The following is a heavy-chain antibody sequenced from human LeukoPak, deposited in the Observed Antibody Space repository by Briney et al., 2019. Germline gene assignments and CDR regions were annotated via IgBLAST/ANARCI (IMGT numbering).Heavy chain of an antibody. V-gene: IGHV4-39*07. D-gene: IGHD4-17*01. CDR3: ASGGDYGDYATFDY. CDR1: GGSISSSSYY. J-gene: IGHJ4*02. CDR2: TYYSGST. Sequence: TSETLSLTCTVSGGSISSSSYYWGWIRQPPGKGLEWIGSTYYSGSTYYNPSLKSRVTISVDTSKNQFSLKLSSVTAADTAVYYCASGGDYGDYATFDYWGQGTLVTVSS.